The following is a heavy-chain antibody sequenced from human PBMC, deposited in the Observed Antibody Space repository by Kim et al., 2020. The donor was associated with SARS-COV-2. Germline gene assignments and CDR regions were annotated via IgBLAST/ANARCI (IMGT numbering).Heavy chain of an antibody. CDR1: GDSVSSNSAA. Sequence: SQTLSLTCAISGDSVSSNSAAWNWIRQSPSRGLEWLGRTYYRSKWYNDYAVSVKSRITINPDTSKNQFSLQLNSVTPEDTAVYYCAREGRLEWPRSDAFDIWGQGTMVTVSS. V-gene: IGHV6-1*01. J-gene: IGHJ3*02. CDR3: AREGRLEWPRSDAFDI. D-gene: IGHD3-3*01. CDR2: TYYRSKWYN.